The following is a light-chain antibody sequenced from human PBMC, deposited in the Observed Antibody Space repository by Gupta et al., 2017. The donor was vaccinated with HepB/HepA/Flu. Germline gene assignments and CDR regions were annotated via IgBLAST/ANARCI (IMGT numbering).Light chain of an antibody. CDR2: EAI. V-gene: IGLV2-23*01. CDR1: SNVFGTDNL. Sequence: QSALTQPASVSGSPGPSITIRCTGTSNVFGTDNLDSWYQQYPGEVPRLLIYEAIKRPSGCPKRISGFMSGYTASLTISVLQAEDEADYYGCSYAGETICDVVFGGGTKLTVL. CDR3: CSYAGETICDVV. J-gene: IGLJ2*01.